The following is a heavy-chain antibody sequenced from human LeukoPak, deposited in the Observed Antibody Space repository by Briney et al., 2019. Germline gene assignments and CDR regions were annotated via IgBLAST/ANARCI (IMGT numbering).Heavy chain of an antibody. CDR1: GFTFSSYG. D-gene: IGHD3-22*01. Sequence: RPGRSLRLSCAASGFTFSSYGVHWVRQAPGKGLEWVAVIWYDGTNKYYADSVKGRFTISRDNSKNTLFLQMNSLRAEDTAVYYCARAAYDSSGYLTLWGQGTLVTVSS. J-gene: IGHJ4*02. V-gene: IGHV3-33*01. CDR2: IWYDGTNK. CDR3: ARAAYDSSGYLTL.